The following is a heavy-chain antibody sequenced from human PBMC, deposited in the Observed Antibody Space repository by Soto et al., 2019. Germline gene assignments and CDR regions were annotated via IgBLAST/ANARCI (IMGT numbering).Heavy chain of an antibody. J-gene: IGHJ5*02. CDR1: GYSFTSYW. CDR3: ARHRRIAAAGPYNWFDP. CDR2: IDPSDSYT. D-gene: IGHD6-13*01. Sequence: PGESLKISCKGSGYSFTSYWISWVRQMPGKGLEWMGRIDPSDSYTNYSPSFQGHVTISADKSISTAYLQWSSLKASDTAMYYCARHRRIAAAGPYNWFDPWGQGTLVTVSS. V-gene: IGHV5-10-1*01.